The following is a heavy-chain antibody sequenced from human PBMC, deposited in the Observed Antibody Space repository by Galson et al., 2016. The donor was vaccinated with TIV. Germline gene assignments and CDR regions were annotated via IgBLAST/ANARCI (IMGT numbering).Heavy chain of an antibody. V-gene: IGHV1-2*02. CDR3: TRGGGGAYTFDAFDI. CDR2: IHPQNGGA. Sequence: SVKVSCKASGYSFTVYRVHWVRQAPGQGLEWMGWIHPQNGGANYAQKFQGRVTLTRDTSISTVYMELRRLKSDDTAVYFCTRGGGGAYTFDAFDIWGQGTMVTASS. J-gene: IGHJ3*02. D-gene: IGHD2/OR15-2a*01. CDR1: GYSFTVYR.